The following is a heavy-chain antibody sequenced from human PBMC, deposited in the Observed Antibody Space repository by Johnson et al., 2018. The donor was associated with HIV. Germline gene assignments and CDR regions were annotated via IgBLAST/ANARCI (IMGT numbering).Heavy chain of an antibody. CDR2: IRRKANSYAT. D-gene: IGHD2-8*02. Sequence: VQLVESGGGVVRPGGSLRLSCAASGFTFNDYGMSWVRPASGKGLEWVGRIRRKANSYATAYAASVKGRFTISRDDSKNTAYLQMNSLKTEYTAVYYCAKVRRPGGVRDVFDIWGQGTTVTVSS. V-gene: IGHV3-73*01. J-gene: IGHJ3*02. CDR1: GFTFNDYG. CDR3: AKVRRPGGVRDVFDI.